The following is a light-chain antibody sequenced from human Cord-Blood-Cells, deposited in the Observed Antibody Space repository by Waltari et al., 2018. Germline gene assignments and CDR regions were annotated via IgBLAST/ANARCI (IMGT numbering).Light chain of an antibody. CDR2: WAS. Sequence: DIVMTQSPDSLAVSLGERATINCKSRQSVLYSSNNKNYLAWYQQKPGQPPKLLIYWASTRESGVPDRFSGSGSGTDFTLTISSLQAEDVAVYYCQQYYSTPPTLGQGTKVEIK. CDR3: QQYYSTPPT. V-gene: IGKV4-1*01. J-gene: IGKJ1*01. CDR1: QSVLYSSNNKNY.